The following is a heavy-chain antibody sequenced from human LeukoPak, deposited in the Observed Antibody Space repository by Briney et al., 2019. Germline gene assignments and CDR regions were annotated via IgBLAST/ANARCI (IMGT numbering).Heavy chain of an antibody. CDR1: GGSISSSNW. J-gene: IGHJ5*02. D-gene: IGHD6-13*01. Sequence: PSETLSLTCAVSGGSISSSNWWSWVRQPPGKGLEWIGEIYHSGSTNYNPSLKSRVTISVDKSKNQFSLKLSSVTAADTAVYYCARETIAAAGTGRWFDPWGQGTLVTVSS. CDR3: ARETIAAAGTGRWFDP. V-gene: IGHV4-4*02. CDR2: IYHSGST.